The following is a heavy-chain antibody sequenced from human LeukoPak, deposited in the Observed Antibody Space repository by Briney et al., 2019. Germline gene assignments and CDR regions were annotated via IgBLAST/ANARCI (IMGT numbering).Heavy chain of an antibody. V-gene: IGHV1-69*05. Sequence: SVKVSCKASGGTFSSYYISWVRQAPGQGVEWMGWIGLLFGTANYAQNFQGRVTITTDESKSTACMELSSLRSEDTAVYYCARDGSNYYDSTGYPIEDYWGQGTLVTVSS. J-gene: IGHJ4*02. CDR3: ARDGSNYYDSTGYPIEDY. D-gene: IGHD3-22*01. CDR2: IGLLFGTA. CDR1: GGTFSSYY.